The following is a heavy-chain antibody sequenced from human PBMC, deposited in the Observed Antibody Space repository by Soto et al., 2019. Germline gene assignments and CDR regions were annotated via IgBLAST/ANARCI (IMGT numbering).Heavy chain of an antibody. CDR3: AREYYYDSSGYYYEPDRYYYGMDF. CDR2: TIPIFGTA. CDR1: GGTFSSYA. J-gene: IGHJ6*02. V-gene: IGHV1-69*01. Sequence: QVQLVQSGAEVKKPGSSVKVSCKASGGTFSSYAISWVRQAPGQGLEWMGGTIPIFGTANYAQKFQGRVTITADEASSTAYMELSRLRSADTAVYYCAREYYYDSSGYYYEPDRYYYGMDFWGQGTTVTVS. D-gene: IGHD3-22*01.